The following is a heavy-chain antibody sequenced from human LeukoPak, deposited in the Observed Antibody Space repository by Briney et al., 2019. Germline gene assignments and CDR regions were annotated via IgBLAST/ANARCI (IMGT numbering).Heavy chain of an antibody. CDR2: IYPGDSDT. Sequence: GESLKISCKGSGYSFTSYWIGWVRQMPGKGLEWMGIIYPGDSDTRYSPPFQGQVTISADKSISTAYLQWSSLKASDTAMYYCARRTGYSSSWYGHRYYYYGMDVWGQGTTVTVSS. CDR1: GYSFTSYW. J-gene: IGHJ6*02. CDR3: ARRTGYSSSWYGHRYYYYGMDV. D-gene: IGHD6-13*01. V-gene: IGHV5-51*01.